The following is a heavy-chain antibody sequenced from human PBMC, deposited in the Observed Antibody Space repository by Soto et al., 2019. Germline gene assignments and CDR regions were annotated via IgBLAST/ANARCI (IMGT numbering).Heavy chain of an antibody. V-gene: IGHV1-69*04. CDR1: GGTFSSYT. D-gene: IGHD4-17*01. J-gene: IGHJ3*02. CDR3: ARDRATVTIRVDAFDI. CDR2: IIPILGIA. Sequence: GASVKVSCKASGGTFSSYTISWVRQAPGQGLEWMGRIIPILGIANYAQKFQGRVTITADKSTSTAYMELSSLRSEDTAVYYCARDRATVTIRVDAFDIWGQGTMVTVSS.